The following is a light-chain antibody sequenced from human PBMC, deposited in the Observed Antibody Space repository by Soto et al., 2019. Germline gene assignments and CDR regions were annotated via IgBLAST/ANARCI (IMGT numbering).Light chain of an antibody. CDR3: LQHNSYPLT. Sequence: IQMTQSPSAMSASVGDRVTITCRASQGISNDLAWFQQKPGGVPKRLIYSASTLQSGVPSRFSGSASGTEFTLTITSLQPEDFATYYCLQHNSYPLTFVGGTKVQI. V-gene: IGKV1-17*03. J-gene: IGKJ4*01. CDR1: QGISND. CDR2: SAS.